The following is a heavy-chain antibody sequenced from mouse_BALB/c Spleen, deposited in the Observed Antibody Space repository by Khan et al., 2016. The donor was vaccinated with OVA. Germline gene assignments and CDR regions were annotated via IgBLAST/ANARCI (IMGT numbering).Heavy chain of an antibody. J-gene: IGHJ3*01. V-gene: IGHV1-77*01. Sequence: QVQLKQSGAELARPGASVKLSCKASGYIFTAYSINWVKQRTGQGLEWIGEISPGSDDTYCNEKVKGKATLPADKSSSTAYMQLSSLTSEESAVFFCARRNYFGYTFAYWGQGTLVTVSA. CDR3: ARRNYFGYTFAY. CDR1: GYIFTAYS. D-gene: IGHD1-2*01. CDR2: ISPGSDDT.